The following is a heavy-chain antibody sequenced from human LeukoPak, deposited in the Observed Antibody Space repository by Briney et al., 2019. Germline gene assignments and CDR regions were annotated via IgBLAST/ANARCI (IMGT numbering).Heavy chain of an antibody. D-gene: IGHD2-15*01. J-gene: IGHJ4*02. CDR2: IWYDGSNK. Sequence: GRSLRLSCAASGFTFSSYGMHWVRQAPGKGLEWVAVIWYDGSNKYYADSVKGRFTISRDNSKNTLYLQMNSLRAEDTAAYYCARGCSGGSCPFDYWGQGTLVTVSS. CDR1: GFTFSSYG. CDR3: ARGCSGGSCPFDY. V-gene: IGHV3-33*01.